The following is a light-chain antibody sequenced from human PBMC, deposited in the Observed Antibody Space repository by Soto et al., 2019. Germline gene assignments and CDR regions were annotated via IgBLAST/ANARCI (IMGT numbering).Light chain of an antibody. J-gene: IGLJ2*01. CDR3: STWHDSHVI. CDR2: SNT. V-gene: IGLV1-44*01. Sequence: QSVLTQPPSVSGTPGQTVTLPCSGSSFNIGTYTVNWYQQLPGTAPRLLIYSNTQRPSGVPDRFSGSKSGTSASLAISGLQSEDEGDYYCSTWHDSHVIFGGGTKLTVL. CDR1: SFNIGTYT.